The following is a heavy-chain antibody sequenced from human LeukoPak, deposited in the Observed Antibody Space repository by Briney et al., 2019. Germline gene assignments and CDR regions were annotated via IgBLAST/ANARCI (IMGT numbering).Heavy chain of an antibody. CDR1: GFSFSIYG. CDR3: ARDWAYSFDY. V-gene: IGHV3-48*02. CDR2: IGSSGSTI. Sequence: TGGSLRLSCAASGFSFSIYGMHWVRQAPGKGLEWVSYIGSSGSTIYYADSVKGRFTISRDNAKNSLYLQMNSLRDEDTAVYYCARDWAYSFDYWGQGTLVAVSS. D-gene: IGHD2-15*01. J-gene: IGHJ4*02.